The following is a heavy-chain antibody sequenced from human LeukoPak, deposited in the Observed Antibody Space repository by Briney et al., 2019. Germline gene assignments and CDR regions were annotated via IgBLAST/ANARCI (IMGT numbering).Heavy chain of an antibody. CDR2: IYYSGST. CDR3: ARGTSVTDYFDY. D-gene: IGHD4-17*01. J-gene: IGHJ4*02. V-gene: IGHV4-59*11. Sequence: SETLSLTCSVSGDSIASHYWSWIRQPPGKGLEWIGYIYYSGSTDYNPSLKSRVTMSVDSSKNQFSLKLSSVTAADTAVYYCARGTSVTDYFDYWGQGTLVTVSS. CDR1: GDSIASHY.